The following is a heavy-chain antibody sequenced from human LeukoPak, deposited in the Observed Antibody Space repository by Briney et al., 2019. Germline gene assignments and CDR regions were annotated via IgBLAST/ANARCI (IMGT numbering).Heavy chain of an antibody. CDR3: ARDQITIHHDAFDI. CDR1: GGTFSSYA. CDR2: INPNSGGT. D-gene: IGHD3-3*01. J-gene: IGHJ3*02. Sequence: ASVKVSCKASGGTFSSYAISWVRQAPGQGLEWMGWINPNSGGTNYAQKFQGRVTMTRDTSISTAYMELSRLRSDDTAVYYCARDQITIHHDAFDIWGQGTMVTVSS. V-gene: IGHV1-2*02.